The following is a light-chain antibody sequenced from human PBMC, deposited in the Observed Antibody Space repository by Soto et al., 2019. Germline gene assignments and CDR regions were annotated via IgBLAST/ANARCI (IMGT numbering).Light chain of an antibody. CDR1: SSDVGGYNL. CDR3: CSYAGSRGLV. V-gene: IGLV2-23*01. CDR2: EGS. Sequence: QSVLTQPPSASGSPGQSVAISCTGTSSDVGGYNLVSWYQQHPGKAPKLMIYEGSKRPSGVSNRFSGSKSGNTASLTISGLQAEDEADYYCCSYAGSRGLVFGGGTKVTVL. J-gene: IGLJ2*01.